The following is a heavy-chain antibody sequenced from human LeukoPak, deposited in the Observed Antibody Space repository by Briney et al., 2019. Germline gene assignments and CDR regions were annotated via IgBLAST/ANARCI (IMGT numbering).Heavy chain of an antibody. CDR1: GSRFTSYW. V-gene: IGHV5-51*01. Sequence: GESLEISFKGSGSRFTSYWNGWVRPMPGKGLEWMGIIYPGDSDTRYSPSFQGQVTISADKSISTAYLQWSSLKASDTAMYYCARTYYYDSSGPTYWGQGTLVTVS. CDR2: IYPGDSDT. D-gene: IGHD3-22*01. J-gene: IGHJ4*02. CDR3: ARTYYYDSSGPTY.